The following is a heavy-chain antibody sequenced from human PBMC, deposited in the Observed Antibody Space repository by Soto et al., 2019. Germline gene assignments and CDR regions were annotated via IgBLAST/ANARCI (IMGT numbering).Heavy chain of an antibody. Sequence: SGALSLTCTVSGASITSTSYHWGWIRQPPGKGLEWIGNFYYSGSTYYNPSLRSRVTISVDASKNQFSVKVSSVTATDTAVYYCARSVGDYYYGMDVWGQGTTVT. J-gene: IGHJ6*02. CDR1: GASITSTSYH. CDR2: FYYSGST. D-gene: IGHD1-26*01. CDR3: ARSVGDYYYGMDV. V-gene: IGHV4-39*01.